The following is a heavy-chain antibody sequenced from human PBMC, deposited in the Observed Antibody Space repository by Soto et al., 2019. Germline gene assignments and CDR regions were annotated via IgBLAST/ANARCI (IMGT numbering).Heavy chain of an antibody. J-gene: IGHJ5*02. CDR3: ARDMQGRGWSNWFDP. Sequence: SETLSLTCTVSGGSISSGGYYWSWIRQHPGKGLEWIGYIYYSGSTYYNPSLKSRVTISVDTSKNQFSLKLSSVTAADTAVYYCARDMQGRGWSNWFDPWGQGTLVTVSS. CDR1: GGSISSGGYY. V-gene: IGHV4-31*03. D-gene: IGHD6-19*01. CDR2: IYYSGST.